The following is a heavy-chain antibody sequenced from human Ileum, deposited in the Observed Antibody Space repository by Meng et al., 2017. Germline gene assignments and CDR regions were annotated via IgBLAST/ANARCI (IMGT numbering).Heavy chain of an antibody. D-gene: IGHD2-2*01. V-gene: IGHV3-72*01. CDR1: GLTFSDHI. Sequence: GESLKISCAASGLTFSDHIMDWVRQAPGKGLEWIGRIKNRLNSYTTEYAASVKGRFTISRDDSKSIAYLQMNSLNTEDAAVYYCTRERVPTSNDAFDIWGQGTMVTVSS. CDR2: IKNRLNSYTT. J-gene: IGHJ3*02. CDR3: TRERVPTSNDAFDI.